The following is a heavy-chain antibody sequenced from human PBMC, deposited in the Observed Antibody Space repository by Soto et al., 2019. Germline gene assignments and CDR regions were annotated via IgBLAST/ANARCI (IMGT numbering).Heavy chain of an antibody. CDR1: GYAFSSHG. CDR3: ARGLGLPAAINFLPYYSTMDV. V-gene: IGHV1-18*01. D-gene: IGHD2-2*01. CDR2: ISTYNGNT. J-gene: IGHJ6*02. Sequence: QVQLVQSGAEVKKPGASVKVSCKASGYAFSSHGITWVRQAPGQGLEWMGWISTYNGNTNYAQKFQGRVTMPTDTSTTTAYMELRSLTSDDTAVYYCARGLGLPAAINFLPYYSTMDVWGQGTTVTVSS.